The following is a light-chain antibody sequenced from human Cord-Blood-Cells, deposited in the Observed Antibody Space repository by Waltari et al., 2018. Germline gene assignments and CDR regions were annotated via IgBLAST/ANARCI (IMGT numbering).Light chain of an antibody. CDR2: EVS. CDR3: ISYAGSNKVV. CDR1: SSDVGGYNY. Sequence: QSALTQPPSASGSPGQSVTISCTGTSSDVGGYNYVSWYQPHPGKAPKLLIYEVSKRPSGFPAPFSGSNAGNTAGLTVSGLQAEDETDYDCISYAGSNKVVFGGGTKLTVL. J-gene: IGLJ2*01. V-gene: IGLV2-8*01.